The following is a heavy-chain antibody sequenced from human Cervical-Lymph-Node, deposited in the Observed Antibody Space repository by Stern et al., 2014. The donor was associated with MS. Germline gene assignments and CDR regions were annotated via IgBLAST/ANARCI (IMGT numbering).Heavy chain of an antibody. CDR1: GFTFSSYG. CDR2: IWDDGSNK. J-gene: IGHJ4*02. V-gene: IGHV3-33*01. CDR3: ARAVLRFLEWLPDY. Sequence: VQLVESGGGVVQPGRSLRLSCAAAGFTFSSYGMHWVRQAPGKGLGWVAVIWDDGSNKYYADSVKGRFTISRDNSKNTLYLQMNSLRAEDTAVYYCARAVLRFLEWLPDYWGQGTLVTVSS. D-gene: IGHD3-3*01.